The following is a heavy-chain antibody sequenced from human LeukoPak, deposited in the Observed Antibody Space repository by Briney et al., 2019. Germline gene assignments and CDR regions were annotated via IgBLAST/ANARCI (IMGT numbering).Heavy chain of an antibody. Sequence: SGGSLRLSCAASGFTFSSYAMSWVRQAPGKGLEWVSVISGSGASTFYADSVKGRFSISRDNSKNTLYLQMNSLRAEDTAVYCCAKDPSGASIVRYFDYWGQGTLVIVSS. V-gene: IGHV3-23*01. J-gene: IGHJ4*02. CDR2: ISGSGAST. CDR3: AKDPSGASIVRYFDY. CDR1: GFTFSSYA. D-gene: IGHD3-16*02.